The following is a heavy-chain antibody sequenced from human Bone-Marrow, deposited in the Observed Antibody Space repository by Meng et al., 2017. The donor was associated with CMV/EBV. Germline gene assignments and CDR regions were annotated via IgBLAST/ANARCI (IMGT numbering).Heavy chain of an antibody. D-gene: IGHD7-27*01. CDR3: ARSNHWVLPMDV. V-gene: IGHV3-30-3*01. CDR1: GLTFSSYE. J-gene: IGHJ6*02. CDR2: ISYDGSNK. Sequence: GESLKISCAASGLTFSSYEMNWVRQAPGKGLEWVAVISYDGSNKYYADSVKGRFTISRDNSKNTLYLQMNSLRAEDTAVYYCARSNHWVLPMDVWGQGTTVTVSS.